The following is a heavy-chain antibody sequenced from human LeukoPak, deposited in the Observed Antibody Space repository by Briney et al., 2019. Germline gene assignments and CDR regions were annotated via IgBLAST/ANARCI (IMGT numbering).Heavy chain of an antibody. Sequence: SETLSLTCTVSGGSISSGSYYWSWIRQPAGKGLEWIGYIYYSGSTNYNPSLKSRVTISVYTSKNQFSLKLSSVTAADTAVYYCARVVHYDSSGYYYFDYWGQGTLVTVSS. CDR2: IYYSGST. CDR1: GGSISSGSYY. V-gene: IGHV4-61*10. J-gene: IGHJ4*02. D-gene: IGHD3-22*01. CDR3: ARVVHYDSSGYYYFDY.